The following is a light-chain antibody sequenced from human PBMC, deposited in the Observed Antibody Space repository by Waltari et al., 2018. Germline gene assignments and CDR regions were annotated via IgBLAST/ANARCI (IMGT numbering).Light chain of an antibody. CDR2: EGS. CDR1: NRYVGSYNL. J-gene: IGLJ2*01. V-gene: IGLV2-23*03. Sequence: QSALTQPASVSGSPEQSITISCTGTNRYVGSYNLFSRYQQHPGKAPKPMIYEGSKRPSGISSRFSGSKSGNTASLTISGLQAEDEADYYCSSYAGSTTFVIFGGGTKLTVL. CDR3: SSYAGSTTFVI.